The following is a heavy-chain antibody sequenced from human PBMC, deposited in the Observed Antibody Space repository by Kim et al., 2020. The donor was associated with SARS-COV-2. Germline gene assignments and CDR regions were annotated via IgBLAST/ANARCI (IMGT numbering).Heavy chain of an antibody. CDR3: ARNFGL. J-gene: IGHJ2*01. CDR1: GFTFSNFH. V-gene: IGHV3-48*02. CDR2: ISSRSSTI. Sequence: GGSLRLSCAASGFTFSNFHMNWIRQAPGKGLEWISYISSRSSTIYCADSVRGRFTISRDDAKNSLYLQMNSLRDEDTAVYFCARNFGLWGRGTLGIVSS.